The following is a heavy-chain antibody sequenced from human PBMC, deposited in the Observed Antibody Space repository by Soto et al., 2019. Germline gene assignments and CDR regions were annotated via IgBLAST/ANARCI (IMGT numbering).Heavy chain of an antibody. CDR2: IYYSGST. D-gene: IGHD5-18*01. CDR3: ARDNGYSYGYTLDH. V-gene: IGHV4-59*01. Sequence: SETLSLTCTVSGGAISSYYWSWIRQPPGKGLEWIGYIYYSGSTNYNPSLKSRVTISVDTSKNQFSLKLSSVTAADTAVYYCARDNGYSYGYTLDHWGQGTLVTVSS. CDR1: GGAISSYY. J-gene: IGHJ4*02.